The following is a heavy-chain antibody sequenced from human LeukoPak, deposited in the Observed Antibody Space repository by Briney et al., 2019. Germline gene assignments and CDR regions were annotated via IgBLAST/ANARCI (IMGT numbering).Heavy chain of an antibody. CDR2: IYYSGST. V-gene: IGHV4-38-2*02. CDR3: ARDPRRYYYMDV. J-gene: IGHJ6*03. Sequence: PSETLSLTCTVSGYSISSGYYWGWIRQPPGKGLEWIGSIYYSGSTYYNPSLKSRVTISVDTSKNQFSLKLSSVTAADTAVYYCARDPRRYYYMDVWGKGTTVTVSS. CDR1: GYSISSGYY.